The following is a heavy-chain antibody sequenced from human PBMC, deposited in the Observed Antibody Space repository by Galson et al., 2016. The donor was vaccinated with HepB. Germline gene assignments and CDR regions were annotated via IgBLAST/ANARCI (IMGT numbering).Heavy chain of an antibody. D-gene: IGHD1-7*01. Sequence: SLRLSCAASGFTFSGAGMHWVRQAPGKGLEWVAIIWFDGSKKYYADSVKGRFTLSRDNSNNSLHLQTNSLRVEDTGVYFCARVNLAGSYYYYGLDVWGQGTTVT. J-gene: IGHJ6*02. CDR1: GFTFSGAG. V-gene: IGHV3-33*01. CDR2: IWFDGSKK. CDR3: ARVNLAGSYYYYGLDV.